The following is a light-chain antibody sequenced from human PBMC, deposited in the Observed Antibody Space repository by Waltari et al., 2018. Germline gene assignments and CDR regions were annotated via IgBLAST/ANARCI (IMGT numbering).Light chain of an antibody. CDR1: SSNIGAGHD. Sequence: QSILTQPTSVSGAPGQRVTISCPGSSSNIGAGHDVHWYQAFPGTAPKLLIYGNNHRPSGVPDRFSGSKSGSSASLAINGLQAEDEADYYCQSFDSNVRGGVVFGGGTKVTVL. V-gene: IGLV1-40*01. J-gene: IGLJ3*02. CDR2: GNN. CDR3: QSFDSNVRGGVV.